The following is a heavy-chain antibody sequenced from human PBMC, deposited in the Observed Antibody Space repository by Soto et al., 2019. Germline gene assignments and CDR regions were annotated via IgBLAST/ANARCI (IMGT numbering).Heavy chain of an antibody. V-gene: IGHV1-8*01. Sequence: ASVKVSCKASGYTFTNFGINWVLQATGQGLEWMGWMNPNSGNTGYAQKFQGRVTMTRNTSISTAYMELSSLRSEDTAVYYCARGGSLYWYFDLWGRGTLVTVSS. CDR1: GYTFTNFG. CDR2: MNPNSGNT. J-gene: IGHJ2*01. D-gene: IGHD1-26*01. CDR3: ARGGSLYWYFDL.